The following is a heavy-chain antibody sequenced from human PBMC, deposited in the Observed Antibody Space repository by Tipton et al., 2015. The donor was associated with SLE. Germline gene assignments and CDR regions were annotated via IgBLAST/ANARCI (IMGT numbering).Heavy chain of an antibody. CDR3: AKENDYGP. D-gene: IGHD4-17*01. Sequence: SLRLSCAASGFTFSDYWMSWVRQAPGKGLEWVALISHDGRNKHYADSVKGRFTISRDNSRNTLFLQMNSLRTEDTAMYYCAKENDYGPGGQGTLVTVSS. V-gene: IGHV3-30*18. CDR2: ISHDGRNK. CDR1: GFTFSDYW. J-gene: IGHJ4*02.